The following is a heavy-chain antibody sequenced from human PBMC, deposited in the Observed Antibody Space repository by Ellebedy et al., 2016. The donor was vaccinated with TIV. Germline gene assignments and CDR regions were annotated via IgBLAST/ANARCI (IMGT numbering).Heavy chain of an antibody. J-gene: IGHJ6*02. CDR3: AARLGYCSSTSCYNYYYGMDV. D-gene: IGHD2-2*02. V-gene: IGHV4-30-2*01. CDR1: GGSISSGGYS. Sequence: LRLXXAVSGGSISSGGYSWSWIRQPPGKGLEWIGYIYHSGSTYYNPSLKSRVTISVDRSKNQFSLKLSSVTAADTAVYYCAARLGYCSSTSCYNYYYGMDVWGQGTTVTVSS. CDR2: IYHSGST.